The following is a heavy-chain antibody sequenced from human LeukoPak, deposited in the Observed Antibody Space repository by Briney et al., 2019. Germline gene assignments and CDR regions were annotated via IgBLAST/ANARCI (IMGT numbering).Heavy chain of an antibody. CDR3: ARDRAGVYSYGSGSYYKRADAFDI. Sequence: SQTLSLTCAISGDSVSSNSAAWNWIRQSPSRGLEWLGRTYYRSKWYNDYAVSVKSRITINPDTSKNQFSLQLNPVTPEDTAVYYCARDRAGVYSYGSGSYYKRADAFDIWGQGTMVTVSS. J-gene: IGHJ3*02. D-gene: IGHD3-10*01. CDR2: TYYRSKWYN. CDR1: GDSVSSNSAA. V-gene: IGHV6-1*01.